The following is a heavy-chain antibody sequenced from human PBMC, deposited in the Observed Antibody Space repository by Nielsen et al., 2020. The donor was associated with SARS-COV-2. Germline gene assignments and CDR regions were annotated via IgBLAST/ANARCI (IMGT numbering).Heavy chain of an antibody. CDR3: ARAGTGTADPTA. CDR2: ISSSSSYT. CDR1: GYSVSSNH. J-gene: IGHJ5*02. Sequence: GGSLRLSCTVSGYSVSSNHMNWVRQAPGKGLEWVSYISSSSSYTNYADSVKGRFTISRDNPKNTLYLQMNSLRAEDTAVYYCARAGTGTADPTAWGQGALVTVSS. V-gene: IGHV3-11*06. D-gene: IGHD1/OR15-1a*01.